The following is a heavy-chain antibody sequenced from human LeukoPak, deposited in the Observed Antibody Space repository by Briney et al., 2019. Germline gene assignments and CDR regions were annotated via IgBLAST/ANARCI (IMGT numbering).Heavy chain of an antibody. CDR2: IYPGDSDT. CDR1: GYSFISYW. CDR3: ARLLGYYYFYMDV. V-gene: IGHV5-51*01. D-gene: IGHD3-16*01. Sequence: GESLKISCKGSGYSFISYWIGWVRQMPGKGLEWMGIIYPGDSDTRYSPSFQGQVTISADKSISTAYLQWSSLEASDTAMYYCARLLGYYYFYMDVWGKGTTVTVSS. J-gene: IGHJ6*03.